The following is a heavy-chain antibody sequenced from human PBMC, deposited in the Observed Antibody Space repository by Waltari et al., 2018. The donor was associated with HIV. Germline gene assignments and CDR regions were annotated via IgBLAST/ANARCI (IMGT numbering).Heavy chain of an antibody. CDR3: ARVQGYSYAVNWFDP. CDR2: INSDGSST. J-gene: IGHJ5*02. Sequence: GLVQPGGSLRLSCAASGFTFSSYWMHWVRQAPGKGLVWVSRINSDGSSTSYADSVKGRFTISRDNAKNTLYLQMNSLRAEDTAVYYCARVQGYSYAVNWFDPWGQGTLVTVSS. D-gene: IGHD5-18*01. CDR1: GFTFSSYW. V-gene: IGHV3-74*01.